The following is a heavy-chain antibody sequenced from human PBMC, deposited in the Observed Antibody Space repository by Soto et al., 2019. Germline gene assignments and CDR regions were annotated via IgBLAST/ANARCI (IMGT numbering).Heavy chain of an antibody. CDR1: GGNCIGYC. CDR2: INHSGST. V-gene: IGHV4-34*01. CDR3: ARGRVGATYYYYGMDV. Sequence: TLEIISLTCGVYGGNCIGYCWSGLRQRQGKGLEWSGEINHSGSTNYNPSLKSRVTISVDTSKNQFFLKLSSVTAADTAVYYCARGRVGATYYYYGMDVWGQGTTVTGSS. J-gene: IGHJ6*02. D-gene: IGHD1-26*01.